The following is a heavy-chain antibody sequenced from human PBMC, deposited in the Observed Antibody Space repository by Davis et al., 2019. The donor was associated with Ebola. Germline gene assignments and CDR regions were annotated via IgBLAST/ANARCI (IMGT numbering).Heavy chain of an antibody. J-gene: IGHJ4*02. V-gene: IGHV3-7*03. CDR2: IKQDGSEK. D-gene: IGHD5-24*01. CDR1: GFTFNNYA. CDR3: AKDPRWLQQPY. Sequence: PGGSLRLSCAGSGFTFNNYAMSWVRQAPGKGLEWVANIKQDGSEKYYVDSVKGRFTISRDNAKNSLYLQMNSLRAEDTAVYYCAKDPRWLQQPYWGQGTLVTVSS.